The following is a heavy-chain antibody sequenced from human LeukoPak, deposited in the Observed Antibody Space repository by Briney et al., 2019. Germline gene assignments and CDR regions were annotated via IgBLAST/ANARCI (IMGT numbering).Heavy chain of an antibody. Sequence: GGSLRLSCAASGFTFSNAWMSWVRQAPGKGLEWVGRIKSKTAGGTTDYPAPVKGRFTISRDDSTNTVYLQMNSLKAEDTAMYYCSSGLSEVVPGTTNDFWGQGTLVTVSS. CDR2: IKSKTAGGTT. D-gene: IGHD2-2*01. V-gene: IGHV3-15*01. CDR3: SSGLSEVVPGTTNDF. CDR1: GFTFSNAW. J-gene: IGHJ4*02.